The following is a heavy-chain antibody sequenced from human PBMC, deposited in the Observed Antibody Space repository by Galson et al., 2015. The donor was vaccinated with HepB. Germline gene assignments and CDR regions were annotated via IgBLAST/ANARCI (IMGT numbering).Heavy chain of an antibody. CDR1: GGSISGYY. D-gene: IGHD6-13*01. CDR3: ARHRGSSWYWLDY. V-gene: IGHV4-59*08. CDR2: IYYSGST. J-gene: IGHJ4*02. Sequence: SETLSLTCTVSGGSISGYYWSWVRQPPGKGLEWIGYIYYSGSTNYNPSLKSRVTISVDMSKNQFSLKLSSVTAADTAVYYCARHRGSSWYWLDYWGQGTLVTVSS.